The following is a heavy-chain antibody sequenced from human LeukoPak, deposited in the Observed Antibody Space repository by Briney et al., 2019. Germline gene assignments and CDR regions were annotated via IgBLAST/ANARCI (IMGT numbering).Heavy chain of an antibody. CDR1: GFTFSTYV. J-gene: IGHJ5*02. Sequence: GGSLRLSCAASGFTFSTYVMHWVRQAPGKGLEYVSAISSNGGSTYYADSVKGRFTISRDNSKNTLYLQMGSLRAEDTAVYYCARDSLNGNWFDPWGQGTLVTVSS. CDR3: ARDSLNGNWFDP. CDR2: ISSNGGST. V-gene: IGHV3-64*02.